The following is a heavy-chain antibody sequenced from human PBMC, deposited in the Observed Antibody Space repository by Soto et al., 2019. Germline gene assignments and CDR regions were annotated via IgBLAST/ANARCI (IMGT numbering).Heavy chain of an antibody. CDR1: GGSISSSSYY. Sequence: SETLSLTCTVSGGSISSSSYYWGWIRQPSGKGLEWIGSIYYSGSTYYNPSLKSRVTISVDTSKNQFSLKLSSVTAADTAVYYCARIYYDSFFDYWGQGTLVTVSS. J-gene: IGHJ4*02. CDR3: ARIYYDSFFDY. CDR2: IYYSGST. V-gene: IGHV4-39*01. D-gene: IGHD3-22*01.